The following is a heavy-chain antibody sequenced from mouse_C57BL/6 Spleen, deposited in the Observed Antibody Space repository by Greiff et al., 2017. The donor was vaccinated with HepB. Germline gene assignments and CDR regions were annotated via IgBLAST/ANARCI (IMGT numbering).Heavy chain of an antibody. CDR1: GYTFTDYE. J-gene: IGHJ1*03. V-gene: IGHV1-15*01. D-gene: IGHD1-1*01. CDR2: IDPETGGT. Sequence: VQLQQSGAELVRPGASVTLSCKASGYTFTDYEMHWVKQTPVHGLEWIGAIDPETGGTAYNQKFKGKAILTADKSSSTAYMELRSLTSEDSAVYYFTGTHYYGSSHWYFDVWGTGTTVTVSS. CDR3: TGTHYYGSSHWYFDV.